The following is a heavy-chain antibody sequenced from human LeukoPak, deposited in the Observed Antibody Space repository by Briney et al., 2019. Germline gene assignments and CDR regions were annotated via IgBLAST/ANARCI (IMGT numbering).Heavy chain of an antibody. J-gene: IGHJ4*02. CDR1: GGSISSYY. D-gene: IGHD2-8*01. CDR2: IYYSGST. V-gene: IGHV4-59*01. CDR3: ARGPYYCTNGVCSTIGFDY. Sequence: SETPSLTCTVSGGSISSYYWSWIRQPPGKGLEWIGYIYYSGSTNYNPSLKSRVTISVDTSKNQFSLKLSSVTAAATAVYYCARGPYYCTNGVCSTIGFDYWGPGTLVTVS.